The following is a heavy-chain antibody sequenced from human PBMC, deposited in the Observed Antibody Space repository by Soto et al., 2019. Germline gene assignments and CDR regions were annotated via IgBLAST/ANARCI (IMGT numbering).Heavy chain of an antibody. CDR2: INTDGSNT. V-gene: IGHV3-74*01. CDR1: GLTFNRYW. J-gene: IGHJ4*02. D-gene: IGHD2-15*01. CDR3: AREFCSGGNCYNYYLDG. Sequence: GSLRLSCAASGLTFNRYWMHWVRHSPGKVLVWVSHINTDGSNTNYADSVKGRFTISRDDAKSTLFLQMNSLRDEDTAVYYCAREFCSGGNCYNYYLDGWGEGSPVTVSS.